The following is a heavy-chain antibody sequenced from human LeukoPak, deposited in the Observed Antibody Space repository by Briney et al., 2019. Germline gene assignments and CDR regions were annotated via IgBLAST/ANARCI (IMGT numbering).Heavy chain of an antibody. V-gene: IGHV1-2*02. D-gene: IGHD2-8*01. CDR3: ARAPRYCTNGVCLLEFDY. CDR2: INPNSGGT. Sequence: VASVKVSCKASGYTFTSYAMNWVRQAPGQGLEWMGWINPNSGGTNYAQKFQGRVTMTRDTSISTAYMELSRLRSDDTAVYYCARAPRYCTNGVCLLEFDYWGQGTLVTVSS. CDR1: GYTFTSYA. J-gene: IGHJ4*02.